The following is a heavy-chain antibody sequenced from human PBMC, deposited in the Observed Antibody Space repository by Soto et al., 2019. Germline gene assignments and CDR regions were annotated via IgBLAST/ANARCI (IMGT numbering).Heavy chain of an antibody. Sequence: EVQLLQSGGGLVQPGGSLRLSCTASGFTFSSYAMSWVRQSPGKGLEWVSAITGSGGNTYDADSVKGRFTISRDNSKNTLYLQMDSLRAEDTAVYYCAKEYEQWLEKCWFDPWGQGTLVTVSS. V-gene: IGHV3-23*01. CDR3: AKEYEQWLEKCWFDP. J-gene: IGHJ5*02. CDR1: GFTFSSYA. D-gene: IGHD6-19*01. CDR2: ITGSGGNT.